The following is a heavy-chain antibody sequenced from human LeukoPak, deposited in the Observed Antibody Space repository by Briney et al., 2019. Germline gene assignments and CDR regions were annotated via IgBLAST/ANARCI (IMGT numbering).Heavy chain of an antibody. V-gene: IGHV1-69*05. CDR3: ARTGRSGTVTTRDY. CDR1: GGTFSSYA. Sequence: ASVKVSCKASGGTFSSYAISWVRRAPGQGLEWMGVIIPIFGTANYAQKLQGRVTMTTDTSTSTAYMELRSLRSDDTAVYYCARTGRSGTVTTRDYWGQGTLVTVSS. J-gene: IGHJ4*02. CDR2: IIPIFGTA. D-gene: IGHD4-17*01.